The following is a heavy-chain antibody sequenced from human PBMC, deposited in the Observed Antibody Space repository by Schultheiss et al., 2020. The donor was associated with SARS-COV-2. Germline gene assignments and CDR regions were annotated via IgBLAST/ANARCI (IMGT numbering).Heavy chain of an antibody. D-gene: IGHD5-24*01. CDR3: ARDRDDAFDI. J-gene: IGHJ3*02. CDR1: GFTFSSYS. V-gene: IGHV3-48*04. CDR2: ISSSSSTI. Sequence: GESLKISCAASGFTFSSYSMNWVRQAPGKGLEWVSYISSSSSTIYYADSVKGRFTISRDNSQSTLYLQMNSLRAEDTAVYYCARDRDDAFDIWGQGTMVTVSS.